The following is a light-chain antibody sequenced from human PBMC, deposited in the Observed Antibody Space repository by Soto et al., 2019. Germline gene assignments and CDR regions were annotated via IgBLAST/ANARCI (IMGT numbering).Light chain of an antibody. J-gene: IGKJ5*01. V-gene: IGKV1-33*01. CDR2: DAS. CDR1: QDISNY. Sequence: DIQMTQSPSSLSAXVGDRVTITCRASQDISNYLNWYQQRPGKAPKLLIYDASNLERGVPSRFSGTRSGTHFTFAITSLQPEDVATYYCQQSDSLPITFGQGTRLEI. CDR3: QQSDSLPIT.